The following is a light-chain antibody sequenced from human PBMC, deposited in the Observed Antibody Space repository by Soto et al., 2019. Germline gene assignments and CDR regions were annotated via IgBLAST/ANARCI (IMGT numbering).Light chain of an antibody. CDR3: SAHTYGALV. J-gene: IGLJ2*01. V-gene: IGLV2-14*01. Sequence: QPVLTQPASVSGSPGQSITISCTGTSSDVGRSNHVFWYQQHPGKAPKLIIYEVSSRPSGVSNRFSGSKSGNTASLTISGLQAEDEADYYCSAHTYGALVFGGGTKLTVL. CDR2: EVS. CDR1: SSDVGRSNH.